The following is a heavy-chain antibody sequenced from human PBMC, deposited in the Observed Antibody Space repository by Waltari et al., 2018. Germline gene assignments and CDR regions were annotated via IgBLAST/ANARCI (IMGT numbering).Heavy chain of an antibody. CDR3: ARSVRTYYYGSGKYRLDY. CDR2: ISYTCIT. D-gene: IGHD3-10*01. V-gene: IGHV4-59*13. CDR1: GGSISRYY. J-gene: IGHJ4*02. Sequence: QVQLQESGPGLVKPSETLSLTCTVSGGSISRYYWGWIRQTPGKGLEWIGYISYTCITDYNPSLKRRVTISVDTSKNQFSLKLSSVTAADTAVYYCARSVRTYYYGSGKYRLDYWGQGTLVTVSS.